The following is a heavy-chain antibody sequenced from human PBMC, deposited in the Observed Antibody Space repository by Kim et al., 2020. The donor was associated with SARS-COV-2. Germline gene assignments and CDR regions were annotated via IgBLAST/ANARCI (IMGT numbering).Heavy chain of an antibody. CDR1: GFTFSSYG. J-gene: IGHJ4*02. D-gene: IGHD3-9*01. Sequence: GGSLRLSCAASGFTFSSYGMHWVRQAPGKGLEWVAVISYDGSNKYYADSVKGRFTISRDNSKNTLYLQMNSLRAEDTAVYYCASRYYDILTGPIDYWGQG. CDR3: ASRYYDILTGPIDY. V-gene: IGHV3-30*03. CDR2: ISYDGSNK.